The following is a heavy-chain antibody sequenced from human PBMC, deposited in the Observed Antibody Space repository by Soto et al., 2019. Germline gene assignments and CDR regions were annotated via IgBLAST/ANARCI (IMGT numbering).Heavy chain of an antibody. Sequence: QVQLVESGGGVVQPGRSLRLSCAASGFTFSSYGMHWVRQAPGKGLEWVAGIWYDGSNKYYADSVKGRFTISRDNSKNTLYLQMNSLRAEDTAVYYCAREITMVRGVIISYYFDYWGQGTLVTVSS. D-gene: IGHD3-10*01. J-gene: IGHJ4*02. V-gene: IGHV3-33*01. CDR1: GFTFSSYG. CDR2: IWYDGSNK. CDR3: AREITMVRGVIISYYFDY.